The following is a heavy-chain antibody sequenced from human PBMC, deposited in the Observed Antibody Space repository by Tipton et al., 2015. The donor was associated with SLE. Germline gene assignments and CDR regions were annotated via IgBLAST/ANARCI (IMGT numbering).Heavy chain of an antibody. CDR3: AREGLYDRRYFDY. V-gene: IGHV3-23*01. D-gene: IGHD3-10*02. J-gene: IGHJ4*02. Sequence: SLRLSCAASGFTFSSYSMTWVRQAPGKALEWVSIISGGSDITNYADSVKGRFTISRDNSKNTLYLQMNSLRPEDTALYYCAREGLYDRRYFDYWGQGILVTVSS. CDR1: GFTFSSYS. CDR2: ISGGSDIT.